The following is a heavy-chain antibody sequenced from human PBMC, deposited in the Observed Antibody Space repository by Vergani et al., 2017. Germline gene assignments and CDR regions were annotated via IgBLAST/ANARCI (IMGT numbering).Heavy chain of an antibody. CDR1: GPTFSSYA. CDR3: ARQSRDVFCTNGVCPLGY. D-gene: IGHD2-8*01. Sequence: EVQLVESGGGLVQPGGSLRLSCAASGPTFSSYAMNWVRQAPGKGLEWVSYISRSSSTIYYADSVKGRFTISRDNAKNSLHLQMNNLRAEDTAVYYCARQSRDVFCTNGVCPLGYWGQGALVTVSS. V-gene: IGHV3-48*01. CDR2: ISRSSSTI. J-gene: IGHJ4*02.